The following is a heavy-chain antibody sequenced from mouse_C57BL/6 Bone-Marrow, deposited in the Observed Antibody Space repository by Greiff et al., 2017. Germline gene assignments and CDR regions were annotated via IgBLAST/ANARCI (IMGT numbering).Heavy chain of an antibody. J-gene: IGHJ2*01. Sequence: EVKVEESGGGLVQPGGSMKLSCVASGFTFSNYWMNWVRQSPEKGLEWVAQIRLKSDNYATHYAESVKGRFTISRDDSKSSVYLQMNNLRAEDTGIYYCTRDYYGRDYFDYWGQGTTLTVSS. V-gene: IGHV6-3*01. D-gene: IGHD1-1*01. CDR1: GFTFSNYW. CDR3: TRDYYGRDYFDY. CDR2: IRLKSDNYAT.